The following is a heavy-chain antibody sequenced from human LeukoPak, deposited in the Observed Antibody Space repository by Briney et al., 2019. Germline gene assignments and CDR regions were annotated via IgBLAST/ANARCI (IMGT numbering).Heavy chain of an antibody. CDR2: IRYDGSNK. CDR3: AKGAAAGKYYFDY. D-gene: IGHD6-13*01. V-gene: IGHV3-30*02. CDR1: GFTFSSYG. J-gene: IGHJ4*02. Sequence: GGSLRLSCAASGFTFSSYGMHWVRQAPGKGLEWVAVIRYDGSNKYYADSVKGRFTISRDNSKNTLYLQMNSLRAEDTAVYYCAKGAAAGKYYFDYWGQGTLVTVSS.